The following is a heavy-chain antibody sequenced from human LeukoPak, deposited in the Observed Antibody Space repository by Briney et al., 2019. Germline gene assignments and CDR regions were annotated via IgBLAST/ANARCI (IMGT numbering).Heavy chain of an antibody. CDR2: IIPIFGTA. J-gene: IGHJ4*02. CDR3: ARGIYGDY. V-gene: IGHV1-18*01. D-gene: IGHD3-10*01. Sequence: ASVKVSCKASGYTFTSYDINWVRQAPGQGLEWMGGIIPIFGTANYAQKLQGRVTMTTDTSTSTAYMELRGLRSDDTAVYYCARGIYGDYWGQGTLVTVSS. CDR1: GYTFTSYD.